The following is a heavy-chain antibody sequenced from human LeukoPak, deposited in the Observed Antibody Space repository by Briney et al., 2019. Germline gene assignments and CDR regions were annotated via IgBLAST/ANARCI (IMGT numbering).Heavy chain of an antibody. CDR3: ARDYRYYYDSSGYYYFDY. D-gene: IGHD3-22*01. J-gene: IGHJ4*02. V-gene: IGHV1-69*01. CDR1: GGTFSGYA. CDR2: IIPIFGTA. Sequence: ASVKVSCKASGGTFSGYAISWVRQAPGQGLEWMGGIIPIFGTANYAQKFQGRVTITADESTSTAYMELSSLRSEDTAVYYCARDYRYYYDSSGYYYFDYWGQGTLVTVSS.